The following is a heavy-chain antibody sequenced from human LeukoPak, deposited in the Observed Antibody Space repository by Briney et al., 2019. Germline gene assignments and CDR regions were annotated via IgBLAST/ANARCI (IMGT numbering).Heavy chain of an antibody. CDR2: IGTSGDRT. V-gene: IGHV3-23*01. CDR1: GFTFSSSA. CDR3: ARDRPYFGY. Sequence: GGSLRLSCSAPGFTFSSSAMSWVRQAPGKGLEWVSAIGTSGDRTFYADSVKGRFTISRDNSKNTLYLQMNSLRAEDTAVYYCARDRPYFGYWGQGTLVTVSS. J-gene: IGHJ4*02.